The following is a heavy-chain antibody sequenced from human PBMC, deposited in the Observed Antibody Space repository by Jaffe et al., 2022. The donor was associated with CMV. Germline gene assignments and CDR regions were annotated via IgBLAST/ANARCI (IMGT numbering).Heavy chain of an antibody. CDR2: IYWDDDK. V-gene: IGHV2-5*02. D-gene: IGHD3-16*01. CDR1: GFSLSTSGVG. Sequence: QITLKESGPTLVKPTQTLTLTCTFSGFSLSTSGVGVGWIRQPPGKALEWLALIYWDDDKRYSPSLKSRLTISKDTSKDQVVLTVANMDPMDTATYYCAHAYRPRGGTWDPHNAYDIWGQGTKVTVSS. CDR3: AHAYRPRGGTWDPHNAYDI. J-gene: IGHJ3*02.